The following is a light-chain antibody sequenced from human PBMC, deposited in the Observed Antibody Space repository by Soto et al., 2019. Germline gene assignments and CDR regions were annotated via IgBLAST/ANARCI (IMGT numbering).Light chain of an antibody. CDR1: QSISSY. CDR3: QQSSTSLLT. V-gene: IGKV1-39*01. Sequence: DIQMTQSPSSLSASIGDRVTITFRASQSISSYLNWYQQRPGKAPKLLIYAASNLQSGVPSRFSGSGSGTDFTLTITSLQPEDFATYYCQQSSTSLLTFGQGTRLEIK. J-gene: IGKJ5*01. CDR2: AAS.